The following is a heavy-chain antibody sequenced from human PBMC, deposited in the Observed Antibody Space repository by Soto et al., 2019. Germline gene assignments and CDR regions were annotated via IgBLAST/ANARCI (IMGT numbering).Heavy chain of an antibody. V-gene: IGHV3-11*01. CDR1: GFTFSDYY. CDR2: ISSSGSTI. Sequence: GGSLRLSCAASGFTFSDYYMSWIRQAPGKGLEWVSYISSSGSTIYYADSVKGRFTISRDNAKNSLYLQMNSLRAEDTAVYYCARDGYCSGGSCYSVYHYYYMDVWGKGTTVTVSS. D-gene: IGHD2-15*01. CDR3: ARDGYCSGGSCYSVYHYYYMDV. J-gene: IGHJ6*03.